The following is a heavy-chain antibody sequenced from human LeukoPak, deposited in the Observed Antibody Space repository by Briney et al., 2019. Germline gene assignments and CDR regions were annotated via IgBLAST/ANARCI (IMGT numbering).Heavy chain of an antibody. Sequence: GGSLRLSCAASGFIFSGFSMSWVRRTPGKGLEWVSGISGSGDNTLYVDSVKGRFTNSRDNSKNTLNLEMNSLRAEDTAIYYCAKMKGHPLPKYYMDVWGQGTTVTVSS. V-gene: IGHV3-23*01. CDR2: ISGSGDNT. CDR3: AKMKGHPLPKYYMDV. D-gene: IGHD1-26*01. J-gene: IGHJ6*01. CDR1: GFIFSGFS.